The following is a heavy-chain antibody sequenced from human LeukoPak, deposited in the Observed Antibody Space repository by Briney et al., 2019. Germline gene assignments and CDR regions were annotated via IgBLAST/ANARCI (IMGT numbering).Heavy chain of an antibody. D-gene: IGHD3-3*01. CDR3: ARGVTYYDFWSGYSYKPYYFDY. V-gene: IGHV1-46*01. CDR2: INPSGGST. J-gene: IGHJ4*02. CDR1: GYTFTSYY. Sequence: ASVKVSCKASGYTFTSYYMHWVRQAPGQGLEWMGIINPSGGSTSYAQKFQGRVTMTRDMSTSPVYMELSSLRSEDTAVYYCARGVTYYDFWSGYSYKPYYFDYWGQGTLVTVSS.